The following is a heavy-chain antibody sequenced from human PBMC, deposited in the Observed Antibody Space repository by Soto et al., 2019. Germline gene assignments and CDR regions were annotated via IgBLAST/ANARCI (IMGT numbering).Heavy chain of an antibody. CDR3: AFSSRGSGWYSYYYYYGMDV. Sequence: ASVKVSCKASGYTFTSYDINWVRQATGQGLEWMGWMNPNSGNTGYAQKLQGRVTMTRNTSISTAYMELSSLRSEDTAVYYCAFSSRGSGWYSYYYYYGMDVWGQGTTVTVSS. J-gene: IGHJ6*02. D-gene: IGHD6-19*01. CDR2: MNPNSGNT. CDR1: GYTFTSYD. V-gene: IGHV1-8*01.